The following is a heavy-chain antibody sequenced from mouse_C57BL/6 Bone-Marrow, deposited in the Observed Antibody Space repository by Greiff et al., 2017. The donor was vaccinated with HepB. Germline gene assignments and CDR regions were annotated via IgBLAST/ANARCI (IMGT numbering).Heavy chain of an antibody. J-gene: IGHJ2*01. D-gene: IGHD4-1*01. CDR1: GYAFSSSW. CDR3: ASWLGEGNYFDY. V-gene: IGHV1-82*01. CDR2: IYPGDGDT. Sequence: QVQLKESGPELVKPGASVKISCKASGYAFSSSWMNWVKQRPGKGLEWIGRIYPGDGDTNYNGKFKGKATLTADKSSSTAYMQLSSLTSEDSAVYFCASWLGEGNYFDYWGQGTTLTVSS.